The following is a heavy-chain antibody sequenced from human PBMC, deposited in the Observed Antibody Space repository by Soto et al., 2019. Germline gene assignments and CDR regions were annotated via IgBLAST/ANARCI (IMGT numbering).Heavy chain of an antibody. J-gene: IGHJ4*02. V-gene: IGHV1-46*01. Sequence: ASVKVSCKASGYTFTSYYIHWVRQAPGQGLEWMGIINPSGGSTTYAQKFRGRVTMTRDTSTSTVYMELSSLRSEDTAVYYCARRGACISTSCSLDYWGQGTLVTVS. CDR2: INPSGGST. CDR1: GYTFTSYY. D-gene: IGHD2-2*01. CDR3: ARRGACISTSCSLDY.